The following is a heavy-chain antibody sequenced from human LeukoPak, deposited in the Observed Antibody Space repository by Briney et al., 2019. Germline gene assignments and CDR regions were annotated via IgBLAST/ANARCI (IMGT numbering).Heavy chain of an antibody. CDR1: GGSISSSSYY. J-gene: IGHJ4*02. V-gene: IGHV4-39*01. CDR3: ARISLRGAAAGPLGY. Sequence: KSSETLSLTCTVSGGSISSSSYYWGWIRQPPGKGLEWIGSIYYSGSTYYNPSLKSRVTISVDTPKNQFSLKLSSVTAADTAVYYCARISLRGAAAGPLGYWGQGTLVTVSS. D-gene: IGHD6-13*01. CDR2: IYYSGST.